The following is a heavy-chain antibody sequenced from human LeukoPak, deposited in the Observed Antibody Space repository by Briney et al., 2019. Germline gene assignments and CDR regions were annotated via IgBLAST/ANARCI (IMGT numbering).Heavy chain of an antibody. J-gene: IGHJ4*02. D-gene: IGHD6-19*01. V-gene: IGHV4-34*01. CDR2: INHSGST. CDR1: GGSFSGYY. Sequence: PSETLSLTCAVYGGSFSGYYWSWIRQPPGKGLEWIGEINHSGSTNYNPSLKSRVTISVDTSRNQFSLKLSSVTAADTAVYYCARGVPSTIAVAGEDLYYFDYWGQGTLVTVSS. CDR3: ARGVPSTIAVAGEDLYYFDY.